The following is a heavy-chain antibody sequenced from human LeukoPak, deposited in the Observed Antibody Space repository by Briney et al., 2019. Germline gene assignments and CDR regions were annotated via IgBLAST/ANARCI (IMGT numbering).Heavy chain of an antibody. CDR1: GGTFSSYA. V-gene: IGHV1-69*04. J-gene: IGHJ3*02. CDR2: IIPILGIA. Sequence: SVKVSCKASGGTFSSYAISWVRQAPGQGLEWMGRIIPILGIANYAQKFQGRVTTTADKSTSTAYMELSSLRSEDTAVYYCLYYYDSSGYSNDAFDIWGQGTMVTVSS. D-gene: IGHD3-22*01. CDR3: LYYYDSSGYSNDAFDI.